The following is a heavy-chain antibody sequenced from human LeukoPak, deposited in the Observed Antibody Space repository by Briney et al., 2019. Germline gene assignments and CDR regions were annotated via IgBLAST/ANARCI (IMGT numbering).Heavy chain of an antibody. CDR3: ARGTDDYSPKDPNDYSNYGQRDYYYDYMDV. CDR2: ISSSSSYI. Sequence: GGSLRLSCAASGFTFSSYSMNWVRQAPGKGLEWVSSISSSSSYIYYADSVKGRFTISRDNAENSLYLQMNSLRAEDTAVYYCARGTDDYSPKDPNDYSNYGQRDYYYDYMDVWGKGTTVTVSS. V-gene: IGHV3-21*04. CDR1: GFTFSSYS. J-gene: IGHJ6*03. D-gene: IGHD4-11*01.